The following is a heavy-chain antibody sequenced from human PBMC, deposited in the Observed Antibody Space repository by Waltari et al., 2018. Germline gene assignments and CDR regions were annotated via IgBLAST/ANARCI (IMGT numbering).Heavy chain of an antibody. CDR2: IRYDGSNK. CDR3: AKDQGADYYYYMDV. V-gene: IGHV3-30*02. CDR1: GFPFSSYG. J-gene: IGHJ6*03. Sequence: QVQLVESGGGVVQPGGSLRLSCAASGFPFSSYGMHWVRQAPGKGLEWVAFIRYDGSNKYYADSVKGRFTISRDNSKNTLYLQMNSLRAEDTAVYYCAKDQGADYYYYMDVWGKGTTVTVSS.